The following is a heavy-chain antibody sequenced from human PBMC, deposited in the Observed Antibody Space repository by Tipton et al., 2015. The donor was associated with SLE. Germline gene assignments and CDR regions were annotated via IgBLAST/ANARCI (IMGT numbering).Heavy chain of an antibody. V-gene: IGHV3-23*01. CDR1: GFTFSSYS. J-gene: IGHJ4*02. D-gene: IGHD2-15*01. CDR2: ISGSGGST. CDR3: ARDGLYCSGGSCSFDY. Sequence: SLRLSCAASGFTFSSYSMNWVRQAPGKGLEWVSAISGSGGSTYYADSVKGRFTISRDNSKNTLYLQMNSLRAEDTAVYYCARDGLYCSGGSCSFDYWGQGTLVTVSS.